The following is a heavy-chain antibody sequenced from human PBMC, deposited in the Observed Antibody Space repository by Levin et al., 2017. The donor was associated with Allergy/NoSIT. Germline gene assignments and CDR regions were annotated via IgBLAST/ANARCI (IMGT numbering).Heavy chain of an antibody. D-gene: IGHD3-10*01. CDR2: ISSSSSTI. Sequence: GGSLRLSCAASGFTFSSYSMNWVRQAPGKGLEWVSYISSSSSTIYYADSVKGRFTISRDNAKNSLYLQMNSLRAEDTAVYYCASNRITMVRGVIIRYYYYYYMDVWGKGTTVTVSS. CDR1: GFTFSSYS. J-gene: IGHJ6*03. CDR3: ASNRITMVRGVIIRYYYYYYMDV. V-gene: IGHV3-48*01.